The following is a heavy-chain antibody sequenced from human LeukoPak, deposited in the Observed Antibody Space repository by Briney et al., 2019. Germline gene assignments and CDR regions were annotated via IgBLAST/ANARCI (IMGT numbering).Heavy chain of an antibody. J-gene: IGHJ4*02. CDR3: ARLLGSTHYYFDY. CDR2: IYHSGST. CDR1: GGSISSSNW. D-gene: IGHD2-2*01. Sequence: SETLSLTCAVSGGSISSSNWWSWVRQPPGKGLEWIGEIYHSGSTNYNPSLESRVTISVDKSKNQFSLKLSSVTAADTAVYYCARLLGSTHYYFDYWGQGTLVTVSS. V-gene: IGHV4-4*02.